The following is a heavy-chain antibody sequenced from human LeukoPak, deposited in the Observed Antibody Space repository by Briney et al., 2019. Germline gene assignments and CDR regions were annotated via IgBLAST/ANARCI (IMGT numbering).Heavy chain of an antibody. CDR3: ASCSSTSCSDAFHI. Sequence: SVKVSCKASGCTFTSYAISWVRQAPGQGLEWMGGIIPIFGTANYAQKFQGRVTLTADESTSTAYMELSSLRSEDTAVYYCASCSSTSCSDAFHIWGQGTMVTVSS. CDR2: IIPIFGTA. J-gene: IGHJ3*02. D-gene: IGHD2-2*01. V-gene: IGHV1-69*01. CDR1: GCTFTSYA.